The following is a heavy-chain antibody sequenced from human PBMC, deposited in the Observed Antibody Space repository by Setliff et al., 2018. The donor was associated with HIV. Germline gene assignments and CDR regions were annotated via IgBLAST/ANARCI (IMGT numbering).Heavy chain of an antibody. CDR2: VYTTGSA. Sequence: SETLSLTCTVSGASFIRSRYYWSWIRQPAGKGLEWIGHVYTTGSASYNHSLESRVTILEALSKNQFSLNLDSVTAADTAVYFCARALAGGSGWNYFDLWGPGTLVTVSS. J-gene: IGHJ4*02. CDR1: GASFIRSRYY. D-gene: IGHD6-19*01. V-gene: IGHV4-61*09. CDR3: ARALAGGSGWNYFDL.